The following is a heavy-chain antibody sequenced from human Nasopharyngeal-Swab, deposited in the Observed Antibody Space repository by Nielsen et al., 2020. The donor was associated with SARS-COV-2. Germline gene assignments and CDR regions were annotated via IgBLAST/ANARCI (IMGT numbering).Heavy chain of an antibody. CDR2: VNTDGSST. V-gene: IGHV3-74*01. D-gene: IGHD3-10*01. Sequence: GESLKISCAASGFTFSGDWMHWVRQAPGKGLVWVSRVNTDGSSTSYADSVKGRFTFSRDNAKSTLYLQMNSLRDEDAAVYYCARGSFGSIDYWGQGTLVTVSS. CDR3: ARGSFGSIDY. CDR1: GFTFSGDW. J-gene: IGHJ4*02.